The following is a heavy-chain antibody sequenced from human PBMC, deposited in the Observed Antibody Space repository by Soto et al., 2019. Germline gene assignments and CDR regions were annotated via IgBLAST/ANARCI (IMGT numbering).Heavy chain of an antibody. D-gene: IGHD5-12*01. CDR3: AREWLRVATFDY. V-gene: IGHV3-74*01. J-gene: IGHJ4*02. CDR1: GFTFSRYW. Sequence: EVQLVESGGGLVQPGGSLRLSCAASGFTFSRYWMHWVRQAPGKGLVWVSRINSDGSSTSYADSVKGRFTISRDNAKNTLYLQMNCLRAEDTAVYYCAREWLRVATFDYWGQGTLVTVSS. CDR2: INSDGSST.